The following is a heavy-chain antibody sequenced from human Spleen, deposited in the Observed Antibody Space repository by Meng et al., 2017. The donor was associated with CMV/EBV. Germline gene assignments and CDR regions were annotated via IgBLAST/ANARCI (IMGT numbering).Heavy chain of an antibody. D-gene: IGHD6-19*01. J-gene: IGHJ4*02. CDR2: ISSSSSYI. CDR1: GFTFSSYS. V-gene: IGHV3-21*01. CDR3: AREYSSGLGGFDY. Sequence: CAASGFTFSSYSMNWVRQAPGKGLEWVSSISSSSSYIYYADSVKGRFTISRDNAKNSLYLQMNSLRAGDTAVYYCAREYSSGLGGFDYWGQGTLVTVSS.